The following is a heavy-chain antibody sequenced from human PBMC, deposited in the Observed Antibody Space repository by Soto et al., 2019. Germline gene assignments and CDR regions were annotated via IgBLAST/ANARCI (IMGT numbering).Heavy chain of an antibody. CDR2: IKTKSDGGTT. V-gene: IGHV3-15*01. Sequence: EVRLVESGGGLVKPGGSLIVSCAASGFTFSDAWVSWVRQAPGKGLEWVGHIKTKSDGGTTDYAGPVKGRFTISRDDSQNTFYLQMNSLKTDDTGVYYCTSITIFGGGFDPWGQGTLVTVFS. J-gene: IGHJ5*02. CDR3: TSITIFGGGFDP. D-gene: IGHD3-3*01. CDR1: GFTFSDAW.